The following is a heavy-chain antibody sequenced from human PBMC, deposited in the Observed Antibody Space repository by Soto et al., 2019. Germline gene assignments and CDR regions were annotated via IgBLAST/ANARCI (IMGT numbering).Heavy chain of an antibody. CDR1: GYTFASYA. CDR2: ISAYNGNT. CDR3: ASDPPPPDY. V-gene: IGHV1-18*01. Sequence: QVQLVQSGAEVKKPGASVKVSCKASGYTFASYAISWMRQAPGQGLEWMGWISAYNGNTNYAQKLQGRVTMTTDTPTSTAYRELRSLRSDDTAVYYCASDPPPPDYWGQGTLVTVSS. J-gene: IGHJ4*02.